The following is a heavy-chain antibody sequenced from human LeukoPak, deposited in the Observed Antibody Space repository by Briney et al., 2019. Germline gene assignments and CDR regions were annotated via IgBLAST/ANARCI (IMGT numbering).Heavy chain of an antibody. CDR1: GGSISSYY. J-gene: IGHJ6*03. D-gene: IGHD3-22*01. CDR3: ARDRDPHYYDSSGYGYYYYYMDV. CDR2: IYYSGST. Sequence: SETLSLTCTVSGGSISSYYWSWLRQPPGKGLEWIGYIYYSGSTNYNPSLKSRVTISVDTSKNQFSLKLSPVTAADTAVYYCARDRDPHYYDSSGYGYYYYYMDVWGKGTTVTVSS. V-gene: IGHV4-59*01.